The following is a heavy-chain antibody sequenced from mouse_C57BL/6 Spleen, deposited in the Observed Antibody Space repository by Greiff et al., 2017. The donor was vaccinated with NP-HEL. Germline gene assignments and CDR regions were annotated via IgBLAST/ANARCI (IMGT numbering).Heavy chain of an antibody. J-gene: IGHJ3*01. CDR1: GYSITSGYY. CDR3: ASGGYGGNPPFAY. D-gene: IGHD1-1*02. V-gene: IGHV3-6*01. Sequence: EVKLQESGPGLVKPSQSLSLTCSVTGYSITSGYYWNWIRQFPGNKLEWMGYISYDGSNNYNPSLKNRISITRDTSKNQFFLKLNSVTTEDTATYYCASGGYGGNPPFAYWGQGTLVTVSA. CDR2: ISYDGSN.